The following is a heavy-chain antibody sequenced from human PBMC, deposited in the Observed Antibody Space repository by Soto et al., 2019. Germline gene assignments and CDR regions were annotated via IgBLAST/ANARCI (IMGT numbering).Heavy chain of an antibody. CDR1: GFSLNTRGVG. CDR3: AHTYSSSRDDGFDV. CDR2: IYWDDDK. J-gene: IGHJ3*01. Sequence: QITLKESGHTLVKPTQMLTLTCTFSGFSLNTRGVGVGWIRQPPGGALEWLALIYWDDDKRYSPSLRSRLTITKDTSKNQVVLTMTTMEPLDTGTYYCAHTYSSSRDDGFDVWGQGTRVTVSS. D-gene: IGHD6-6*01. V-gene: IGHV2-5*02.